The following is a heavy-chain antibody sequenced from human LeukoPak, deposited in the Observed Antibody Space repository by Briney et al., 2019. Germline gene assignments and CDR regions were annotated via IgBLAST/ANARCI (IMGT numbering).Heavy chain of an antibody. J-gene: IGHJ4*02. CDR3: ARVGGGSYSYFDF. D-gene: IGHD1-26*01. Sequence: SETLSLTCTVSGGSISSYYWSWIRQPPGKGLEWIGYIDYSGTTTYSPSLKSRVTISVDTSKNQFSLRLSSVTAADTAVYYCARVGGGSYSYFDFWGLGTLVTVYS. CDR1: GGSISSYY. CDR2: IDYSGTT. V-gene: IGHV4-59*01.